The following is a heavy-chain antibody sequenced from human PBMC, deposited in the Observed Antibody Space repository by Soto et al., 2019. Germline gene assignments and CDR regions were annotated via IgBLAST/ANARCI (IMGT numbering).Heavy chain of an antibody. J-gene: IGHJ4*02. Sequence: GSLRLSCAPSGFIFSNYAMSWVRQARGKGLEWVSAISGSGADTYYTESVKGRFTTSRDNFKNTLYLQMNSLRAEDTAVYYCAKDTGRGGGSVFDYWGQGTLVTVSS. CDR2: ISGSGADT. CDR3: AKDTGRGGGSVFDY. D-gene: IGHD2-15*01. CDR1: GFIFSNYA. V-gene: IGHV3-23*01.